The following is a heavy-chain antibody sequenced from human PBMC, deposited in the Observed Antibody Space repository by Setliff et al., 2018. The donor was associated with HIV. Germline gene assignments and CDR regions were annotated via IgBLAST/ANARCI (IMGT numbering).Heavy chain of an antibody. CDR3: ATGWLDSIGQKNFGS. V-gene: IGHV4-34*01. CDR2: INHSGIT. CDR1: GGSFSRDY. Sequence: SETLSLTCAVYGGSFSRDYWTWIRQPPGKGPEWIGEINHSGITNYNSFLKSRVTISIDTSKNQFSLKLNSVTAADTAMYYCATGWLDSIGQKNFGSWGQGTLVTVSS. D-gene: IGHD4-4*01. J-gene: IGHJ5*01.